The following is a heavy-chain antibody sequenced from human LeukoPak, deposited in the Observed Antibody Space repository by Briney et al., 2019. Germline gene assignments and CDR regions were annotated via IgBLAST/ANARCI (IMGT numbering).Heavy chain of an antibody. CDR1: GRSISSYY. CDR2: IYTSGST. J-gene: IGHJ5*02. Sequence: SETLSLTCTVSGRSISSYYRSWIRQPAGKGLEWIGRIYTSGSTNYNPSLKSGVTMSVDTSKNQFSLKLSSVTAADTAVYYCARDSWYYYDSSGYNWFDPWGQGTLVTVSS. CDR3: ARDSWYYYDSSGYNWFDP. D-gene: IGHD3-22*01. V-gene: IGHV4-4*07.